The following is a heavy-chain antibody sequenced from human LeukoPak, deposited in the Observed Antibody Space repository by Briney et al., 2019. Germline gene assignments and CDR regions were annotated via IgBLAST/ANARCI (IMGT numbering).Heavy chain of an antibody. D-gene: IGHD3-3*01. J-gene: IGHJ1*01. CDR3: ARDPTIFGVVAEYFQH. CDR1: GGTFSSYA. Sequence: APVKVSCKASGGTFSSYAISWVRQAPGQGLEWMGRIITIFGTANYAQKLQGRVTMTTDTSTSTAYMELRSLRSDDTAVYYCARDPTIFGVVAEYFQHWGQGTLVTVSS. CDR2: IITIFGTA. V-gene: IGHV1-69*05.